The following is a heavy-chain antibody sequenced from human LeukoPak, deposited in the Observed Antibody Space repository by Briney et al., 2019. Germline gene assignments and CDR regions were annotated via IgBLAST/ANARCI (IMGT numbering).Heavy chain of an antibody. J-gene: IGHJ4*02. CDR1: GYSFTSYW. V-gene: IGHV5-51*01. Sequence: PGESLKISCKGSGYSFTSYWIGWVRQMPGKGLEWMGIIYPGDSDTRYSPSFQGQVTISVDKSINTAYLQWSSLKASNTAIYYCARVGSVTNFGVVSYYFDYWGQGTLVTVSS. CDR3: ARVGSVTNFGVVSYYFDY. D-gene: IGHD3-3*01. CDR2: IYPGDSDT.